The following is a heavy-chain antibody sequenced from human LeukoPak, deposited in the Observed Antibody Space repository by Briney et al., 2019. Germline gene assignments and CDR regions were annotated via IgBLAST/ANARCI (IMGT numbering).Heavy chain of an antibody. CDR1: GFTFSYYG. Sequence: GGSLRLSCAASGFTFSYYGIHWVRQAPGKGLVWVSRINSDGINTSYADSVKGRFTISRDNAKNTLNLQMNSLRAEDTAVYYCARDLGQYYDTSDNWFDPWGQGTLVTVSS. V-gene: IGHV3-74*01. D-gene: IGHD3-22*01. CDR3: ARDLGQYYDTSDNWFDP. CDR2: INSDGINT. J-gene: IGHJ5*02.